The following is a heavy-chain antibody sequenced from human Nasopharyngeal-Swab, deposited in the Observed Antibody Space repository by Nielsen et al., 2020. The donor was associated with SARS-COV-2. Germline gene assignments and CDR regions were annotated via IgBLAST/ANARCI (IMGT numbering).Heavy chain of an antibody. Sequence: PGKGLEWIGSIYYSGSTYYNPSLKSRVTLSVDTSKNQFSLKLSSVTAADTAVYYCARVVAVAGTRRYFDYWGQGTLVTVSS. CDR2: IYYSGST. V-gene: IGHV4-39*01. J-gene: IGHJ4*02. CDR3: ARVVAVAGTRRYFDY. D-gene: IGHD6-19*01.